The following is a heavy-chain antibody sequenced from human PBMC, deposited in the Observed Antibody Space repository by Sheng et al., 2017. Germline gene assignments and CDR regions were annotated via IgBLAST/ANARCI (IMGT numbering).Heavy chain of an antibody. Sequence: QVQLVESGGGVVQPGGSLRLSCAASGFTFSDYYMSWIRQAPGKGLEWVSYISSSSSYTNYADSVKGRFTISRDNAKNSLYLQMNSLRAEDTAVYYCAREAMVRYGGYYYYYMDVWGKGTTVTVSS. D-gene: IGHD3-10*01. J-gene: IGHJ6*03. CDR2: ISSSSSYT. CDR3: AREAMVRYGGYYYYYMDV. CDR1: GFTFSDYY. V-gene: IGHV3-11*05.